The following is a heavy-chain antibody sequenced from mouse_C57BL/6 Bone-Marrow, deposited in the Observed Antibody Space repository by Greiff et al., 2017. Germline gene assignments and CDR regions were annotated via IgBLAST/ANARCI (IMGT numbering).Heavy chain of an antibody. CDR3: ARANAY. J-gene: IGHJ3*01. Sequence: EVKLQESGGGLVKPGGSLKLSCAASGFTFSSYAMSWVRQTPEKRLEWVATISDGGSYTYYPDNVKGRFTISRDNAKNNLYLQMSHLKSEDTAMYYCARANAYWGQGTLVTVSA. V-gene: IGHV5-4*03. CDR2: ISDGGSYT. CDR1: GFTFSSYA.